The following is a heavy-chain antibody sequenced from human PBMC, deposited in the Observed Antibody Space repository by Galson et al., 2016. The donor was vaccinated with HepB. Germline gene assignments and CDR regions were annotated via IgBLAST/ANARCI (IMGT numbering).Heavy chain of an antibody. CDR3: ARSREYFGSGGYLDY. Sequence: RLSCAASGFNFISYGMHWVRQAPGKGLEWVAVTWFDGNYKDYAESVKGRITVSRDNTKNTLSLQLDSLRAEDTAVYHCARSREYFGSGGYLDYWGQGTLVIVS. V-gene: IGHV3-33*01. J-gene: IGHJ4*02. D-gene: IGHD3-9*01. CDR2: TWFDGNYK. CDR1: GFNFISYG.